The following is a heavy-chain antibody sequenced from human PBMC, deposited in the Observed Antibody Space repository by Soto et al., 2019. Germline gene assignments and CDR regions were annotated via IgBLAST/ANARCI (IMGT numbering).Heavy chain of an antibody. D-gene: IGHD3-22*01. CDR2: IIPILGIA. Sequence: SVKVSCKASGGTFSSYTISWVRQAPGQGLEWMGRIIPILGIANYAQKFQGRVTITADKSTSTAYMELSSLRSEDTAVYYCARSLPHYDNNGYREFFQYWGQGTLVTVPS. V-gene: IGHV1-69*02. J-gene: IGHJ1*01. CDR1: GGTFSSYT. CDR3: ARSLPHYDNNGYREFFQY.